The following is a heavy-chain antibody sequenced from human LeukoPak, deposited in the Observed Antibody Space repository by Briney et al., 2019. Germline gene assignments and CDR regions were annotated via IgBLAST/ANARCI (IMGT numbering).Heavy chain of an antibody. CDR3: ARDPPSFQH. V-gene: IGHV3-21*01. CDR2: ISSTSDYI. Sequence: GGSLRLSCAASGFTSSSYNINWVRQAPGKGLEWISSISSTSDYIYYTASVKGRFTISRDNAKNSVFLQMNSLRAEDSAVYYCARDPPSFQHWGQGTLVTVSS. J-gene: IGHJ1*01. CDR1: GFTSSSYN.